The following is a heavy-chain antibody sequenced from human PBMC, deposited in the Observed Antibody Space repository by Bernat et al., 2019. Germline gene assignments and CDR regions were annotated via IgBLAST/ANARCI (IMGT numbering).Heavy chain of an antibody. CDR1: GFTFDDYA. CDR2: ISWNSGSI. Sequence: EVQLVESGGGLVQPGRSLRLSCAASGFTFDDYAMHWVRQAPGKGLEWVSGISWNSGSIGYADSVKGRFTISRDNAKNSLYLQMNSLRAEDTAVYYCAKGWSKGMVRGYYFDYWGQGTLVTVSS. D-gene: IGHD3-10*01. J-gene: IGHJ4*02. V-gene: IGHV3-9*01. CDR3: AKGWSKGMVRGYYFDY.